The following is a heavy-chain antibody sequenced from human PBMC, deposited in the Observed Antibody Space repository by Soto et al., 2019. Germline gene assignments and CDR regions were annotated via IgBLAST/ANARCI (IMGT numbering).Heavy chain of an antibody. V-gene: IGHV3-30-3*01. CDR1: GFTFSMYV. Sequence: QVQLVESGGGVVQPGRSLRLSCAASGFTFSMYVMHWVRQAPGKGLEWVAVMAYDGNREYYGDSVKGRFFVSRDNSTNTLYLQKNSLRPEDTAVYYCARLGGSFYGSWDSWGQGAMVTVSS. D-gene: IGHD1-26*01. J-gene: IGHJ4*02. CDR3: ARLGGSFYGSWDS. CDR2: MAYDGNRE.